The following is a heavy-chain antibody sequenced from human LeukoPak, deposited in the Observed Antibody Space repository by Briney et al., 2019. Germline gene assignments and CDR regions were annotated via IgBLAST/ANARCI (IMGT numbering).Heavy chain of an antibody. D-gene: IGHD3-10*01. CDR1: GFTFSSYS. V-gene: IGHV3-21*01. CDR2: ITRSNYI. CDR3: ARDGYYGSGQFDP. Sequence: PGGSLRLSRAASGFTFSSYSMNWVRQAPGKGLEWVSSITRSNYIYYADSVKGRFTISRDNAKNSLYLQMNSLRAEDTAVYYCARDGYYGSGQFDPWGQGTLVTVSS. J-gene: IGHJ5*02.